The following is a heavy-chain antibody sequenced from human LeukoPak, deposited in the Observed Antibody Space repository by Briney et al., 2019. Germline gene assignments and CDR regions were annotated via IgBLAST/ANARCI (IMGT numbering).Heavy chain of an antibody. CDR3: ARPRLLYGSGSSV. J-gene: IGHJ6*02. D-gene: IGHD3-10*01. CDR2: IKEDGSEK. CDR1: KFIFSTYW. V-gene: IGHV3-7*01. Sequence: GGSLRLSCAASKFIFSTYWMSWVRQAPGKGLEWVAKIKEDGSEKYYVDSVKGRFTISRDNAKNSLYLQMNSLRAEDTAVYYCARPRLLYGSGSSVWGQGTTVTVSS.